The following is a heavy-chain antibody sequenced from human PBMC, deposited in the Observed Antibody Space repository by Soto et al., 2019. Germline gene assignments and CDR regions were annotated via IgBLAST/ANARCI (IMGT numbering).Heavy chain of an antibody. Sequence: PSETLSLTCTVSGGSISSYYWSWIRQPPGKGLEWIGYIYYSGSTNYNPSLKSRVTISVDTSKNQFSLKLSSVTAADTAVYYCARNGVDTAMVWAFDYWGQGTLVPVSS. CDR2: IYYSGST. D-gene: IGHD5-18*01. V-gene: IGHV4-59*01. CDR1: GGSISSYY. CDR3: ARNGVDTAMVWAFDY. J-gene: IGHJ4*02.